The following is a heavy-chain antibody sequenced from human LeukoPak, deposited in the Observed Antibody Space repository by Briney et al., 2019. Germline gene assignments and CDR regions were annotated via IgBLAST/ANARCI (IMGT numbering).Heavy chain of an antibody. CDR1: GGSISSHY. J-gene: IGHJ4*02. Sequence: SETLSLTCTVSGGSISSHYWSWIRQPPGKGLEWIGYIYYSGSTNYNPSLKSRVTISVDTSKNQFSLKLSSVTAADTAVYYRARVAGGSPDYWGQGTLVTVSP. V-gene: IGHV4-59*11. CDR2: IYYSGST. CDR3: ARVAGGSPDY. D-gene: IGHD2-15*01.